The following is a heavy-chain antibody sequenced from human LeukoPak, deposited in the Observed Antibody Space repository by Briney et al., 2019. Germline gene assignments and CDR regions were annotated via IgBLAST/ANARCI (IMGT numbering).Heavy chain of an antibody. CDR2: ISGSGDST. Sequence: GGSLRLSCAASGFTFSSYAMSWVRQAPGKGLEWVSAISGSGDSTYYGDSVKGRFTISRDNSKNTLYLQMNSLKAEDTAVYYCAKTRPLDSSSWSHGDYWGQGTLVTVSS. CDR3: AKTRPLDSSSWSHGDY. J-gene: IGHJ4*02. V-gene: IGHV3-23*01. D-gene: IGHD6-13*01. CDR1: GFTFSSYA.